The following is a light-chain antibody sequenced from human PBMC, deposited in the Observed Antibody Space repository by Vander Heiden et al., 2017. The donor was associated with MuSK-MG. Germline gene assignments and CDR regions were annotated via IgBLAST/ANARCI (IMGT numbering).Light chain of an antibody. Sequence: DIQMTQSPSSLSASVGDRVTITCQASQDISNYLNWYQQKPGKAPKLLIYDASNLETGVPSRFSASGSGTDFTFTISSLQPEDIATYYCQQYDNLPLTFGGWTKVELK. CDR2: DAS. V-gene: IGKV1-33*01. CDR1: QDISNY. J-gene: IGKJ4*01. CDR3: QQYDNLPLT.